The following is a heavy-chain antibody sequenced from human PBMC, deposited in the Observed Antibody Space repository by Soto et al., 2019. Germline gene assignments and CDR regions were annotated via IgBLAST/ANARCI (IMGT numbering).Heavy chain of an antibody. V-gene: IGHV3-30-3*01. J-gene: IGHJ6*02. Sequence: SLRLSCAACGFTFSSYAMHWVRQAPGKGLEWVAVISYDGSNKYYADSVKGRFTISRDNSKNTLYLQMNSLRAEDTAVYYCARAFIAVAGGSYYYYYGMDVWGQGTTVTGSS. CDR2: ISYDGSNK. CDR3: ARAFIAVAGGSYYYYYGMDV. D-gene: IGHD6-19*01. CDR1: GFTFSSYA.